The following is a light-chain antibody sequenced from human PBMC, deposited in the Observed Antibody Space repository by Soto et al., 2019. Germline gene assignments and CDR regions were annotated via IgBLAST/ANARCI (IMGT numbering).Light chain of an antibody. CDR1: TSNIGSKT. V-gene: IGLV1-44*01. CDR2: SND. J-gene: IGLJ1*01. CDR3: AAWDASLNGYV. Sequence: QSMLTQSPSASGTPGQRVTMSCSGGTSNIGSKTVNWYRQLPGTAPKLLIYSNDQRPSGVPDRFSGSKSGTSASLAISGLQSEDEADYYCAAWDASLNGYVFGTGTQLTVL.